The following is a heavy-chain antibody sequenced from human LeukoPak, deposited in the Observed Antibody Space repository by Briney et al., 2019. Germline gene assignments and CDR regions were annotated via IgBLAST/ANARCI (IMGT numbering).Heavy chain of an antibody. D-gene: IGHD6-19*01. J-gene: IGHJ4*02. CDR1: GFIFSNYG. CDR2: IWYNGRTK. Sequence: GGSLRLSCEVSGFIFSNYGMHWVRQAPGKGLEWVALIWYNGRTKFHADSVRGRFTISRDNSANTLYLQMSSLRVEDTAVYYCAREWGRIAVAGGPGYWGQGALVTVSS. V-gene: IGHV3-33*01. CDR3: AREWGRIAVAGGPGY.